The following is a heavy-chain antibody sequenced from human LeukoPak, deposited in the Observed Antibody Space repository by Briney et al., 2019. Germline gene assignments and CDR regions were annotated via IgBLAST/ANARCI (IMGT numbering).Heavy chain of an antibody. D-gene: IGHD1-7*01. V-gene: IGHV1-18*01. CDR1: GYTFFTSG. J-gene: IGHJ4*02. CDR3: ARDGTSTDDY. CDR2: ISGYNDNT. Sequence: ASVKVSCKTSGYTFFTSGISWVRQAPGQGPEWMGWISGYNDNTNYAKKFQGRVTLTTDTPTSTAYMELRSLGSDDTAVYYCARDGTSTDDYWGQGTLVTVSS.